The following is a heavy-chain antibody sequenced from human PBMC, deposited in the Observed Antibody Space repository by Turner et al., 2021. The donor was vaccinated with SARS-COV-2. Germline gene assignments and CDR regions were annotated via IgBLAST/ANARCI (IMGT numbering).Heavy chain of an antibody. CDR3: STRWDIVGRANGLDV. V-gene: IGHV1-24*01. D-gene: IGHD5-12*01. J-gene: IGHJ6*02. CDR2: LDLEGNEK. Sequence: QVQLAQSGAEVTKPGASVKVSCKVSGYSLTELSIHWVRQAPGKGLEWMGSLDLEGNEKIRAQKFQNRIILSEDKSSDTAVMELSGLRVEDTAIYYCSTRWDIVGRANGLDVWGQGTRVTVSS. CDR1: GYSLTELS.